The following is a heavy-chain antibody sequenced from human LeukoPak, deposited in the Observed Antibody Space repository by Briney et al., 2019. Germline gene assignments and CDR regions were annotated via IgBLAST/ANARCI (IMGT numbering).Heavy chain of an antibody. D-gene: IGHD5-18*01. CDR1: GFTFSDYY. J-gene: IGHJ4*02. Sequence: PGGSLRLSCAASGFTFSDYYMSWIRQAPGKGLEWVSYISSSGSTIYYADSVKGRFTISRDNAKNSLYLQMNSLRAEDTAVYYCARGRDTAMVPGEGYYFDYWGQGTLVTVSS. V-gene: IGHV3-11*04. CDR2: ISSSGSTI. CDR3: ARGRDTAMVPGEGYYFDY.